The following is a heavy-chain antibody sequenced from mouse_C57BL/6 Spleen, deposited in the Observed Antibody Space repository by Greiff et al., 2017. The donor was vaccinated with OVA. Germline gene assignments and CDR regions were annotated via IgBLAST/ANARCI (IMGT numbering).Heavy chain of an antibody. CDR3: ARFYGNYDYAMDY. Sequence: VQLVESGAELARPGASVKLSCKASGYTFTSYGISWVKQRTGQGLEWIGEIYPRSGNTYYNEKFKGKATLTADKSSSTAYMELRSLTSEDSAVYFCARFYGNYDYAMDYWGQGTSVTVSS. CDR2: IYPRSGNT. J-gene: IGHJ4*01. V-gene: IGHV1-81*01. CDR1: GYTFTSYG. D-gene: IGHD2-1*01.